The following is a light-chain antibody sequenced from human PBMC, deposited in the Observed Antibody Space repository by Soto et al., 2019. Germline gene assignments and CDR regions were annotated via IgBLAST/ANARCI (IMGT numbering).Light chain of an antibody. CDR3: IQTLQAPYS. CDR2: LGS. V-gene: IGKV2-28*01. J-gene: IGKJ2*01. CDR1: QSLRHHNGYYY. Sequence: DIVMTQSPLSLPVTPGEPASISCRSSQSLRHHNGYYYLDWYLQKPGQSPQVLIYLGSNRASGVPDRVSGSGSGTVFTLKISRVEAEDVGGYYCIQTLQAPYSFGQGTKLEIK.